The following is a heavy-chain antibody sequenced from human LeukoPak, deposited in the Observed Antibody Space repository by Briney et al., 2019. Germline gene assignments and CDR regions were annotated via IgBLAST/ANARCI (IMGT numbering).Heavy chain of an antibody. J-gene: IGHJ4*02. CDR1: GGTFSSHV. Sequence: SVKVSCKASGGTFSSHVISWVRQAPGQGLEWMGRLIPILGIANYAQKFQGRVTITADKSTSTAYMELSRLRSEDTAVYYCASPPADYYDSRDYFDYWGQGTLVTVSS. V-gene: IGHV1-69*04. CDR2: LIPILGIA. D-gene: IGHD3-22*01. CDR3: ASPPADYYDSRDYFDY.